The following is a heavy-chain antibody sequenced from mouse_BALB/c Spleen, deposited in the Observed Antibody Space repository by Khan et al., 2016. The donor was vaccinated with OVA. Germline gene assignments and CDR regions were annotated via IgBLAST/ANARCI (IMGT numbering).Heavy chain of an antibody. Sequence: VQLKESGPGLVKPSQSLSLTCTVTGYSITSDYAWNWIRQFPGNKLEWMGYISYSGNTKYNPSLKSRISVTRDTSKNQIFLQLNSVTAEDTATDYCARVYGGDFDYWGQGNSRTVS. CDR2: ISYSGNT. J-gene: IGHJ2*03. CDR3: ARVYGGDFDY. CDR1: GYSITSDYA. V-gene: IGHV3-2*02. D-gene: IGHD2-10*02.